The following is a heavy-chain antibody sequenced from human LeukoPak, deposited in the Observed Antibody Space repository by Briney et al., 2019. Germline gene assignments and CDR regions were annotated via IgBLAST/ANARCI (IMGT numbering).Heavy chain of an antibody. CDR1: GFTFDDYG. J-gene: IGHJ4*02. Sequence: PGGSLRLSCAASGFTFDDYGMSWVRQAPGKGLEWVSGINWNGGSTGYADSVKGRFTISRDNAKNSLYLQMNSLRAEDTALYYCARREEHTGYSSSWYFVYWGQGTLVTVSS. CDR2: INWNGGST. V-gene: IGHV3-20*04. CDR3: ARREEHTGYSSSWYFVY. D-gene: IGHD6-13*01.